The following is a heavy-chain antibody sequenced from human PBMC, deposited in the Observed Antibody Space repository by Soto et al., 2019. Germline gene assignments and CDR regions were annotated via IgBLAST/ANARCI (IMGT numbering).Heavy chain of an antibody. Sequence: SETLSLTCAVYGGSFSGYYWSWIRQPPGKGLEWIGEINHSGSTNYNPSLKSRVTISVDTSKNQFSLKLSSVTAADTAVYYCARSWMVRGVYGAFDIWGQGTMVTVSS. CDR2: INHSGST. CDR3: ARSWMVRGVYGAFDI. CDR1: GGSFSGYY. V-gene: IGHV4-34*01. D-gene: IGHD3-10*01. J-gene: IGHJ3*02.